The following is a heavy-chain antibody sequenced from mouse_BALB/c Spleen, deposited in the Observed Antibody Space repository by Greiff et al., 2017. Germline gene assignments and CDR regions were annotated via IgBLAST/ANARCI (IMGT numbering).Heavy chain of an antibody. V-gene: IGHV1-7*01. CDR2: INPSTGYT. CDR1: GYTFTSYW. CDR3: ARASEGRYYAMDY. J-gene: IGHJ4*01. Sequence: VQLQESGAELAKPGASVKMSCKASGYTFTSYWMHWVKQRPGQGLEWIGYINPSTGYTEYNQKFKDKATLTADKSSSTAYMQLSSLTSEDSAVYYCARASEGRYYAMDYWGQGTSVTVSS.